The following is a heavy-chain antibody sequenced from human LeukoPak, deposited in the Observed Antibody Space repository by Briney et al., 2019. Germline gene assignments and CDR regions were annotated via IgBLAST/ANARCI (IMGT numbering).Heavy chain of an antibody. D-gene: IGHD6-19*01. Sequence: GGSLRLSCAASGFTFSSYAMSWVRQAPGKGLEWVSAISGSGGSTYYADSVKGRFTISRDNSKNTLYLQMNSLRAEDTAVYYCARVMIQWLAYNWFDPWGQGILVTVSS. CDR1: GFTFSSYA. CDR2: ISGSGGST. CDR3: ARVMIQWLAYNWFDP. V-gene: IGHV3-23*01. J-gene: IGHJ5*02.